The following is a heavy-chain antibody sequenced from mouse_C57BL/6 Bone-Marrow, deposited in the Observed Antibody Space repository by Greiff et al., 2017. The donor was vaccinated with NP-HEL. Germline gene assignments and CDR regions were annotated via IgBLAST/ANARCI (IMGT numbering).Heavy chain of an antibody. CDR2: VYPNSGGT. Sequence: VQLQQPGAELVKPGASVKLSCKASGYTFTNYWMHWVKQRPGRGLERLGRVYPNSGGTQYTEKVKSKATLTVDKPSSTAYMQLSSLTSEDSAVYYCARGDYYYFDYWGQGTTLTVSS. CDR1: GYTFTNYW. J-gene: IGHJ2*01. V-gene: IGHV1-72*01. D-gene: IGHD1-1*02. CDR3: ARGDYYYFDY.